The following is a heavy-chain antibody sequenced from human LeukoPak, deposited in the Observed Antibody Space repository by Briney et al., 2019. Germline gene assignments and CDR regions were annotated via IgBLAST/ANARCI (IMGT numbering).Heavy chain of an antibody. D-gene: IGHD2-2*01. CDR2: INGGGGSA. Sequence: PGGSLRLSCAASGFTFSSYAMSWVRQAPGKGLEWVSLINGGGGSAYYADSVKGRFTISRDNSKNTLYLQMNSLRAEDTAVYYCYPQPVVNNVVVPATEGGQGTLVTVSS. CDR3: YPQPVVNNVVVPATE. V-gene: IGHV3-23*01. CDR1: GFTFSSYA. J-gene: IGHJ4*02.